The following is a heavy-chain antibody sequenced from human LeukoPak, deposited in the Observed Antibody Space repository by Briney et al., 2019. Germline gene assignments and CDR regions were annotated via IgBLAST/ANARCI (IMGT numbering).Heavy chain of an antibody. CDR1: GGTFSSYA. J-gene: IGHJ5*02. V-gene: IGHV1-69*05. CDR2: IIPIFGTA. CDR3: ARDNSVRDEAWWFNP. D-gene: IGHD5-24*01. Sequence: SVKVSCKASGGTFSSYAISWVRQAPGQGLEWMGGIIPIFGTANYAQKLQGRVTMTTDTSSSTAYMELRSLRSDDTAVYYCARDNSVRDEAWWFNPWGQGTLVTVSS.